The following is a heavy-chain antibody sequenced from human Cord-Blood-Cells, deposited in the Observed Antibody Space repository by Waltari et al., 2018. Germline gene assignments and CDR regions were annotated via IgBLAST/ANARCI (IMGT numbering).Heavy chain of an antibody. D-gene: IGHD1-26*01. Sequence: EVQLVESGGGLVQPGGSLRLSCVASGFTFSSYDMPWVRHATGKGLEWVSAIGTAGDKYYPGSVKGRFTISRENAKNSLYLQMNSLRAGDTAVYYCASSSGSYGGVAFDIWGQGTMVTVSS. CDR2: IGTAGDK. V-gene: IGHV3-13*01. J-gene: IGHJ3*02. CDR3: ASSSGSYGGVAFDI. CDR1: GFTFSSYD.